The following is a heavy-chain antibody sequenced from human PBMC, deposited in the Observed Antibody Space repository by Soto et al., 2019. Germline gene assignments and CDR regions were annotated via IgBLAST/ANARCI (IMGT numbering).Heavy chain of an antibody. CDR1: GGSISSYY. D-gene: IGHD3-9*01. CDR3: ARGRRHYDILTGYYRGNAFDI. Sequence: SETLSLSCTVAGGSISSYYWSWIRQPPGKGLEWIGYIYYSGSTNYNPSLKSRVTISVDTSKNQFSLKLSSVTAADTAVYYCARGRRHYDILTGYYRGNAFDIWGQGTMVTVSS. CDR2: IYYSGST. V-gene: IGHV4-59*12. J-gene: IGHJ3*02.